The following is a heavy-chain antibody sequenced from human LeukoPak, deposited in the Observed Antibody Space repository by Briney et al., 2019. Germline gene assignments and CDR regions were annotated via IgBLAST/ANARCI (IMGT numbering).Heavy chain of an antibody. V-gene: IGHV4-38-2*02. J-gene: IGHJ4*02. CDR3: ARANGSGSYHKRYYFDY. D-gene: IGHD3-10*01. Sequence: PSETLSLTCTVSGYSISSGYYWGWIRQPPGKGLEWIGSIYYSGSTYYNPSLKSRVTISVDTSKNQFSLKLTSVTAADTAVYYCARANGSGSYHKRYYFDYWGQGTLVTVSS. CDR1: GYSISSGYY. CDR2: IYYSGST.